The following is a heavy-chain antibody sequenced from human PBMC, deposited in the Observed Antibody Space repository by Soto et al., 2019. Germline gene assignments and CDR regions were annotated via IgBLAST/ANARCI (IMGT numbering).Heavy chain of an antibody. CDR3: AKGKGSGSYPRYWYFDL. V-gene: IGHV3-23*01. Sequence: EVQLLESGGGLVQPGGSLRLSCAASGFTFSSYAMSWVRQAPGKGLEWVSAISGRGGSTYYADSVKGRFTISRDNSKNTLYLQMNSLRAEDTAVYYCAKGKGSGSYPRYWYFDLWGRGTLVTVSS. CDR2: ISGRGGST. D-gene: IGHD1-26*01. CDR1: GFTFSSYA. J-gene: IGHJ2*01.